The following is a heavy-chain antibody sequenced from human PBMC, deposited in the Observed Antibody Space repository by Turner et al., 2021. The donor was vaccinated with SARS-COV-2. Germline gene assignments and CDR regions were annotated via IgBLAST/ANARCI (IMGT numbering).Heavy chain of an antibody. Sequence: QVQLLQSGAEVKKPGASVKVSCKASGYTFTSYGISWVRQAPGQGLEWMGWISVYNGNTNYAQKLQGRVTMTTDTSTSTAYMELRSLRSDDTAVYYCATEGYCSSTSCYRGQYYYYGMDVWGQGTTVTVSS. CDR1: GYTFTSYG. V-gene: IGHV1-18*04. J-gene: IGHJ6*02. CDR2: ISVYNGNT. CDR3: ATEGYCSSTSCYRGQYYYYGMDV. D-gene: IGHD2-2*02.